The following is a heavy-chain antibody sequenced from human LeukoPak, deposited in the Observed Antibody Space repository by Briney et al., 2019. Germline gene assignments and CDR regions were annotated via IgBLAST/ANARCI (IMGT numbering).Heavy chain of an antibody. CDR2: ISYDGSNK. Sequence: GGSLRLSCAASGFTFSSYAMHWVRQAPGRGLEWVAVISYDGSNKYYADSVKGRFTISRDNYKNTLYLKMNGLRAEDTAVYYCARDQLDYYDSSGYYNYWGQGTLVTVSS. CDR3: ARDQLDYYDSSGYYNY. V-gene: IGHV3-30*04. J-gene: IGHJ4*02. D-gene: IGHD3-22*01. CDR1: GFTFSSYA.